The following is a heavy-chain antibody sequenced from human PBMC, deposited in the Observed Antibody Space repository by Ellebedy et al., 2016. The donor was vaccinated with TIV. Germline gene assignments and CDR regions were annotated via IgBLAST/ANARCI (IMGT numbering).Heavy chain of an antibody. D-gene: IGHD3-10*01. Sequence: GESLKISCAASGFTFSSYGMHWVRQAPGKGLEWVAVISYDGSNKYYADSVKGRFTISRDNAKNSLYLQMNSLRDEDTAVYYCARSVELRFDSWGQGTLVTVSS. J-gene: IGHJ4*02. CDR3: ARSVELRFDS. CDR2: ISYDGSNK. CDR1: GFTFSSYG. V-gene: IGHV3-30*03.